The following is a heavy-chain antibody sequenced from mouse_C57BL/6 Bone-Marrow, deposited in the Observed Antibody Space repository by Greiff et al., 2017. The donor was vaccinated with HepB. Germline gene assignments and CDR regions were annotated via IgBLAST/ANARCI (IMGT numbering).Heavy chain of an antibody. J-gene: IGHJ4*01. CDR1: GFTFSDYG. V-gene: IGHV5-15*01. Sequence: EVQLVESGGGLVQPGGSLKLSCAASGFTFSDYGMAWVRQAPRKGPEWVAFISNLAYSIYYADTVTGRFTISRENAKNTLYLEMSSLRSEDTAMYYCARRGYGSSYYAMDYWGQGTSVTVSS. CDR3: ARRGYGSSYYAMDY. D-gene: IGHD1-1*01. CDR2: ISNLAYSI.